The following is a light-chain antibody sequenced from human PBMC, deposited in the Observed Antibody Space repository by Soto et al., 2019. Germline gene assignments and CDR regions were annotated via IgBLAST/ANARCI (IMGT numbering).Light chain of an antibody. CDR3: QQYNSYSYT. Sequence: DFQMTQSPSTLSASVGDRVTITCRASQTINNWLAWYQQKPGKAPKLLIYEASTLQSGVPSRFSGSGSGTEFILTISSLQADDFATYYCQQYNSYSYTFGQGTKLEIK. CDR1: QTINNW. J-gene: IGKJ2*01. CDR2: EAS. V-gene: IGKV1-5*03.